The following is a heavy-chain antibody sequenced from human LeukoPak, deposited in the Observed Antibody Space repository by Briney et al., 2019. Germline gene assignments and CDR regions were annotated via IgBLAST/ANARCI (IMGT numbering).Heavy chain of an antibody. Sequence: SETLSLTCTVSGGSISSSSYYWGWIRQPPGKGLEWIGSIYYSGSTYYNPSLKSRVTISVDTSENQFSLKLSSVTAADTAVYYCARSREVATALFGYWGQGTLVTVSS. CDR3: ARSREVATALFGY. CDR1: GGSISSSSYY. V-gene: IGHV4-39*07. J-gene: IGHJ4*02. D-gene: IGHD5-12*01. CDR2: IYYSGST.